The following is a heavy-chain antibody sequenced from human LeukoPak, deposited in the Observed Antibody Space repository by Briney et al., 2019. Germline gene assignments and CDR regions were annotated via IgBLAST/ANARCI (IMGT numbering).Heavy chain of an antibody. Sequence: ASVKVSCKASGYTFSSYDINWVRQATGQGLEWMGWMNPNSGNTGYAQKFQGRVTITRNTSISTAYMELSSLRSEDTAVYYCARENEVDSGYDAFDIWGQGTMVTVSS. J-gene: IGHJ3*02. V-gene: IGHV1-8*03. CDR3: ARENEVDSGYDAFDI. CDR2: MNPNSGNT. D-gene: IGHD5-12*01. CDR1: GYTFSSYD.